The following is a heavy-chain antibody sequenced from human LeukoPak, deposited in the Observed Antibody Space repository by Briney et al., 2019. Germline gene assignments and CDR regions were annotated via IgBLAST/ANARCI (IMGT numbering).Heavy chain of an antibody. CDR1: GGSISSGSYY. CDR3: ARGTWELPQDY. V-gene: IGHV4-61*02. Sequence: SQTLSLTCTVSGGSISSGSYYWSWVRQPAGKGLEWIGRIYTSGSTNYNPSLKSRVTISVDTPKNQFPLKLSSVTAADTAVYYCARGTWELPQDYWGQGTLVTVSS. D-gene: IGHD1-26*01. CDR2: IYTSGST. J-gene: IGHJ4*02.